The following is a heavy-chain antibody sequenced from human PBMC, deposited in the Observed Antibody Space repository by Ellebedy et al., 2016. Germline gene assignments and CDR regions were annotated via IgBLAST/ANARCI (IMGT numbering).Heavy chain of an antibody. Sequence: LRLSXTVSGGSVNSGDFYWSWIRQPATKRLEWIGRIFSGGSTNYNPSLNSRVSMSLDTAKSQFSLNLSSVTAADTAVYYCARGLSSWYDYFYYYMDVWGEGTTVTVAS. D-gene: IGHD6-13*01. CDR3: ARGLSSWYDYFYYYMDV. V-gene: IGHV4-61*02. CDR2: IFSGGST. J-gene: IGHJ6*03. CDR1: GGSVNSGDFY.